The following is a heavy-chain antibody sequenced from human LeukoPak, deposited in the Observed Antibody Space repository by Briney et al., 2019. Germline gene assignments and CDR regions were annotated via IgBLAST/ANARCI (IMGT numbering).Heavy chain of an antibody. V-gene: IGHV3-48*01. D-gene: IGHD3-10*01. CDR3: ARRRVTLVRGVDITSYYFDY. CDR1: GFTFTSYS. CDR2: ISSSSSTI. J-gene: IGHJ4*02. Sequence: GGSLRLSCTASGFTFTSYSMNWVRQAPGKGLEWVSYISSSSSTIYYVDSVKGRFTISRDNAKNSLYLQMNSLRAEDTAVYYCARRRVTLVRGVDITSYYFDYWGQGTLVTVSS.